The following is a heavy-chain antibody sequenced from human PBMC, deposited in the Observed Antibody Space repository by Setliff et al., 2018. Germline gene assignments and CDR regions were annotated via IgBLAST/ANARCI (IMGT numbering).Heavy chain of an antibody. CDR2: INPSSGRT. V-gene: IGHV1-46*01. CDR3: ARDVYPYHYEGAFDI. CDR1: GYTFTSHY. D-gene: IGHD3-22*01. Sequence: SVKVSCKASGYTFTSHYVHWVRQAPGLGLEWMGTINPSSGRTSYAQKFQGRVTMTRDTSTSTVYMDMSSLRSEDTAVYYCARDVYPYHYEGAFDIWGQGTMVTVSS. J-gene: IGHJ3*02.